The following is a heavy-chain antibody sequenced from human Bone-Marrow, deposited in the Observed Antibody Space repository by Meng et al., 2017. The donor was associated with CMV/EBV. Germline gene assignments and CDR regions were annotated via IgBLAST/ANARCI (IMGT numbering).Heavy chain of an antibody. J-gene: IGHJ4*02. CDR1: GGTFSSYT. CDR2: IIPILGIA. D-gene: IGHD2-2*01. CDR3: AATKDIVVVPAAIDY. Sequence: SVKVSCKASGGTFSSYTISWVRQAPGQGLEWMGRIIPILGIANYAQKFQGRVTITADKSTSTAYMELSSLRSEDTAVYYCAATKDIVVVPAAIDYWGQGTRVTGSS. V-gene: IGHV1-69*02.